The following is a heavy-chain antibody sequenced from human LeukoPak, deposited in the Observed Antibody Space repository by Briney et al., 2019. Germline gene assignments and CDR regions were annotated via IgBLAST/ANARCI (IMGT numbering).Heavy chain of an antibody. V-gene: IGHV4-34*01. CDR1: GGSFSGYY. CDR2: INHSGST. J-gene: IGHJ6*03. D-gene: IGHD2-2*01. Sequence: SETLSLTCAVYGGSFSGYYWSLIRQPPGKGLEWIGEINHSGSTNYNPSLKSRVTISVDTSKKQFSLKLSSVTAADTAVYYCARRVRYCSSTSCYFRYYYMDVWGKGTTVTVSS. CDR3: ARRVRYCSSTSCYFRYYYMDV.